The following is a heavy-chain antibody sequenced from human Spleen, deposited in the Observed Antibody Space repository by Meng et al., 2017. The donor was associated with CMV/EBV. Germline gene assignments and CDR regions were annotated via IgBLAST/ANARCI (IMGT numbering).Heavy chain of an antibody. J-gene: IGHJ3*02. CDR3: AKSFQLPLDAFDI. CDR1: GFTVSSNY. Sequence: SCAASGFTVSSNYMSWVRQAPGKGLEWVSVIYSGGSTYYADSVKGRFTISRDNSKNTLYLQMNSLRAEDTAVYYCAKSFQLPLDAFDIWGQGTMVTVSS. D-gene: IGHD2-2*01. V-gene: IGHV3-53*01. CDR2: IYSGGST.